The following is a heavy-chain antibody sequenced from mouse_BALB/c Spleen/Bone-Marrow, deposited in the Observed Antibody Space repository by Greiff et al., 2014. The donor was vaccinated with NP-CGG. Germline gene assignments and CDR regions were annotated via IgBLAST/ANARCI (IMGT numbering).Heavy chain of an antibody. CDR2: IYPGNSDT. Sequence: EVKLVESGTVLARPGASVKMSCKASGYTFTSYWMHWVKRRPGQGLEWIGAIYPGNSDTSYDQKFKGKAKLTAVTSTSTAYMELSSLTNEDSAVYYCTRVYYYGSAWFAYWGQGTLVTVSA. V-gene: IGHV1-5*01. CDR3: TRVYYYGSAWFAY. CDR1: GYTFTSYW. J-gene: IGHJ3*01. D-gene: IGHD1-1*01.